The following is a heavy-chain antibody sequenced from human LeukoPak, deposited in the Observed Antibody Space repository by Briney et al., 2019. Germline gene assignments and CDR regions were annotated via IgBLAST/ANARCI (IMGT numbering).Heavy chain of an antibody. CDR3: ARGVPGRIAVRHWDY. J-gene: IGHJ4*02. V-gene: IGHV4-59*01. Sequence: TSETLSLTCTVSGDSISSYYWSWSRQPPGKGPEWSGYVYYSGSTNYNPSLKSRVSISVDPSQQQFSLKLSSVTAADTAVHYCARGVPGRIAVRHWDYWGQGTLVTVSS. CDR2: VYYSGST. D-gene: IGHD6-6*01. CDR1: GDSISSYY.